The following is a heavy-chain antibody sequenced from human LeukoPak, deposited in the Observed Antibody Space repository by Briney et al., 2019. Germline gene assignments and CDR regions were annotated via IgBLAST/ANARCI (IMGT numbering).Heavy chain of an antibody. Sequence: ALVKVSCKASGYTFTGYYMHWVRQAPGQGLEWMGWINPNSGGTNYAQKFQGRVTMTRDTSISTAYMELSRLRSDDTAVYYCAKDYLSGYDSKDYWGQGTLVTVSS. D-gene: IGHD5-12*01. CDR2: INPNSGGT. CDR1: GYTFTGYY. V-gene: IGHV1-2*02. CDR3: AKDYLSGYDSKDY. J-gene: IGHJ4*02.